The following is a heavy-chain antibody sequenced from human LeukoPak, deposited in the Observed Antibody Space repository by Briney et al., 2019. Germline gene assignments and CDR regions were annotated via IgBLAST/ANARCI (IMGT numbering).Heavy chain of an antibody. V-gene: IGHV2-70*17. CDR1: GFSPSPRGVC. CDR3: ARSREMATVIDFDY. CDR2: IDWDDDK. J-gene: IGHJ4*02. Sequence: ESCPAPVKPTQTLTLTCTFSGFSPSPRGVCLSWIRQPPGNALECLARIDWDDDKFYSTSLKTRLTISKDTSKNQVVLIMTNMDPVDTATYYCARSREMATVIDFDYWGQGTLVTVSS. D-gene: IGHD5-24*01.